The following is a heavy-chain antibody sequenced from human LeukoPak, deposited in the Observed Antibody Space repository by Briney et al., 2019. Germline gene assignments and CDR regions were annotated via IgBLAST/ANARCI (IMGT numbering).Heavy chain of an antibody. V-gene: IGHV3-23*01. D-gene: IGHD2-15*01. CDR1: GFTFSTYA. Sequence: GGSLRLSCAASGFTFSTYAMSWVRQAPGMGLEWVSAVRGSGSDTYYADSVKGRFTISRDNSKNTLYLQMNSLRAEDTAIYYCARDRGYCSGGTCYGLYFDYWGQGTLVTVSS. J-gene: IGHJ4*02. CDR2: VRGSGSDT. CDR3: ARDRGYCSGGTCYGLYFDY.